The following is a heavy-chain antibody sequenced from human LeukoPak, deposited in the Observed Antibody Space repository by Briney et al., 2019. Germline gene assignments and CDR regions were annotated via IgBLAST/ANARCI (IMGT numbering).Heavy chain of an antibody. CDR1: GGSISSYY. V-gene: IGHV4-59*01. CDR2: IYYSGST. J-gene: IGHJ6*02. Sequence: SETLSLTCTVSGGSISSYYWSWVRQPPGKGLECIGNIYYSGSTNYNPSLKSRVTISVDTSKNQFSLKLRSVTAADTAVYYCARDKTYYGMDVWGQGTTVTVSS. CDR3: ARDKTYYGMDV.